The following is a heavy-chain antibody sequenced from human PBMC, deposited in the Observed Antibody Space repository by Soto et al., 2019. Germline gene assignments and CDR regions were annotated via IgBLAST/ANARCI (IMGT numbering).Heavy chain of an antibody. Sequence: QVQLVESGGGVVQPGRSLRLSCADSGFNFRTYGIHWVRQAPGKGLEWVALISKDGSHSYYAHSVKGRFTTSRDNSQNKAFLQVNSLRADDTAVYFCARGTDYADLGNAEYFHPWGQGTLVTVSS. V-gene: IGHV3-30*03. CDR2: ISKDGSHS. J-gene: IGHJ1*01. CDR3: ARGTDYADLGNAEYFHP. CDR1: GFNFRTYG. D-gene: IGHD4-17*01.